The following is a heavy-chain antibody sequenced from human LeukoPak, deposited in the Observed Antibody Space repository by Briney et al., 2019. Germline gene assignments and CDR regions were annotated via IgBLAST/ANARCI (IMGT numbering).Heavy chain of an antibody. Sequence: GGSLRLSCAASGFTFSSYAMSWVRQAAGKGLEWVAAISGSGGSTYYADSVKGRFTISRDNSKNTLYLQMKSLRAEDTAVYYCATSRQWLVRYFDYWGQGTLATVSS. V-gene: IGHV3-23*01. J-gene: IGHJ4*02. CDR3: ATSRQWLVRYFDY. D-gene: IGHD6-19*01. CDR2: ISGSGGST. CDR1: GFTFSSYA.